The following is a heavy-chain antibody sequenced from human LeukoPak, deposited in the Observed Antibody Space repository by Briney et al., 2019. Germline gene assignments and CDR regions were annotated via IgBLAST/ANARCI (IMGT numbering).Heavy chain of an antibody. D-gene: IGHD6-13*01. CDR2: ISSNGGST. Sequence: PGGSLRLSCSASGFTFSSYAMHWVRQAPGKGLEYVSAISSNGGSTYYVDSVKGRFTISRDNSKNTLYLQMSTLRAEDTAVYYCVKDPGYSSSWYFDYWGQGTLVTVSS. CDR1: GFTFSSYA. V-gene: IGHV3-64D*06. J-gene: IGHJ4*02. CDR3: VKDPGYSSSWYFDY.